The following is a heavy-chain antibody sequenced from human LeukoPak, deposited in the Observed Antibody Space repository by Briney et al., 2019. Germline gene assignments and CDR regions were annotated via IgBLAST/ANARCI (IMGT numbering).Heavy chain of an antibody. D-gene: IGHD2-15*01. Sequence: SETLSLTCAVYGGSFSGYYWSWIRQSPGKGLEWIGEINHSGSTNYNPSLKSRVTISVDTSKNQFSLKLRSVTAADTAVYYCARGDPSRHCSGGSCYSVELWFDYWGQGTLVTVSS. V-gene: IGHV4-34*01. CDR3: ARGDPSRHCSGGSCYSVELWFDY. CDR1: GGSFSGYY. CDR2: INHSGST. J-gene: IGHJ4*02.